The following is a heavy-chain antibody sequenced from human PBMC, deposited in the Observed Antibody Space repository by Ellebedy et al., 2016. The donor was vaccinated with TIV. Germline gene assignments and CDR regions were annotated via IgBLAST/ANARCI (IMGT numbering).Heavy chain of an antibody. V-gene: IGHV1-2*02. CDR2: INPNSGGT. CDR1: GGSFYTYA. Sequence: ASVKVSCKASGGSFYTYALNWVRQAPGQGLEWMGWINPNSGGTNYAQKFQGRVTMTRDTSISTAYMELSRLRSDDTAVYYCARVEQWLASDYYYGMDVWGQGTTVTVSS. CDR3: ARVEQWLASDYYYGMDV. D-gene: IGHD6-19*01. J-gene: IGHJ6*02.